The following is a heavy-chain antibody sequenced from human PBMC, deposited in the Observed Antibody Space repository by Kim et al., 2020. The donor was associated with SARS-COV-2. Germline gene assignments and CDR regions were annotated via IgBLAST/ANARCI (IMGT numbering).Heavy chain of an antibody. Sequence: GVSLRLSCAASGFTFSNAWMSWVRQAPGKGLEWVGRIKSKTDGGTTDYAAPVQGRFTISRDDSKNTLYLQMNSVKTEDTDVYYCTTGTAQHYYYYGMDVWGQGTPVTVSS. CDR1: GFTFSNAW. D-gene: IGHD2-2*01. V-gene: IGHV3-15*01. J-gene: IGHJ6*02. CDR2: IKSKTDGGTT. CDR3: TTGTAQHYYYYGMDV.